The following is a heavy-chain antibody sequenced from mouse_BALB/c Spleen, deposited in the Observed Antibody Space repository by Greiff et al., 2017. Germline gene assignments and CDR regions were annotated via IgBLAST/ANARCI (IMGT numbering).Heavy chain of an antibody. J-gene: IGHJ4*01. CDR1: GFSLTSYG. CDR2: IWSGGST. CDR3: ARKRGGYDYDYAMDY. V-gene: IGHV2-2*02. Sequence: VKLVESGPGLVQPSQSLSITCTVSGFSLTSYGVHWVRQSPGKGLEWLGVIWSGGSTDYNAAFISRLSISKDNSKSQVFFKMNSLQANDTAIYYCARKRGGYDYDYAMDYWGQGTSVTVSS. D-gene: IGHD2-4*01.